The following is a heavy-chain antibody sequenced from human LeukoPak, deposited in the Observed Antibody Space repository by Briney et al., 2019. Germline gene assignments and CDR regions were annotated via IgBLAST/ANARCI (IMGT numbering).Heavy chain of an antibody. CDR2: IYHSGST. CDR1: GGSISSGGYS. Sequence: PSQTLSLTCAVSGGSISSGGYSWSWIRQPPGKGLEWIGFIYHSGSTYYNPSLKSRLTISVDRSKNQFSLKLSSVTAADTAVYYCARSLYYYDASAPRALDIWGQGTMVTVSS. CDR3: ARSLYYYDASAPRALDI. V-gene: IGHV4-30-2*01. J-gene: IGHJ3*02. D-gene: IGHD3-22*01.